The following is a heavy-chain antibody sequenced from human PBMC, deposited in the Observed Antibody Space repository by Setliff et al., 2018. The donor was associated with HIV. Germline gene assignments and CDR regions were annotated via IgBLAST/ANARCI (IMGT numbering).Heavy chain of an antibody. CDR2: IRDDGHYK. CDR3: ARDGIAAAYYWYFDL. J-gene: IGHJ2*01. V-gene: IGHV3-30*02. Sequence: GGSLRLSCAASGFTFSSYAMHWVRQAPGKGLEWVAFIRDDGHYKYYSEFAKGRFTISRDNAKNSLYLQMNSLRAEDTAVYYCARDGIAAAYYWYFDLWGRGTLVTVSS. CDR1: GFTFSSYA. D-gene: IGHD6-13*01.